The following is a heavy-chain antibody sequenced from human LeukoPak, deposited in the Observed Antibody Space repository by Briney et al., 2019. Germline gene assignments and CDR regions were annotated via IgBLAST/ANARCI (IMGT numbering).Heavy chain of an antibody. CDR2: ISDRGDTI. Sequence: GGSLTLSCAASGFTFSDYYMSWIRQAPGKGLEWVSYISDRGDTIYYADSVKGRFTVSRDNANNSVSLQMNSLSADDTAVYYCARLKAGNWGPGTLVTVSS. CDR3: ARLKAGN. J-gene: IGHJ4*02. CDR1: GFTFSDYY. V-gene: IGHV3-11*01.